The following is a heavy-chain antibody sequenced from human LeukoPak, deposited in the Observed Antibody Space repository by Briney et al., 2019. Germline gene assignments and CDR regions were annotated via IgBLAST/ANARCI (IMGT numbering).Heavy chain of an antibody. CDR1: GGSISSYY. J-gene: IGHJ5*02. V-gene: IGHV4-59*01. CDR3: ARGSSGWSKVNWFDP. D-gene: IGHD6-19*01. Sequence: SETLSLTCTVSGGSISSYYWSWIRQPPRKGLEWIGYIYYSGSTNYNPSLKSRVTISVDTSKNQFSLKLSSVTAADTSVYYCARGSSGWSKVNWFDPWGQGTLVTVSS. CDR2: IYYSGST.